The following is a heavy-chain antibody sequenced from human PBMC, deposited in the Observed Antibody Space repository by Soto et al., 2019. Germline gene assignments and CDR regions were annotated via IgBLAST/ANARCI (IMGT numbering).Heavy chain of an antibody. J-gene: IGHJ4*02. CDR2: IYYSGST. Sequence: SETLSVTSTVSGGSISSYYWSWIRQPPGKGLEWIGYIYYSGSTNYNPSLKGRGTISVDTSKNQFSLKLSSVTAADTAVYYCARIYDSSGYVDYWGQGTLVTVSS. CDR1: GGSISSYY. CDR3: ARIYDSSGYVDY. D-gene: IGHD3-22*01. V-gene: IGHV4-59*08.